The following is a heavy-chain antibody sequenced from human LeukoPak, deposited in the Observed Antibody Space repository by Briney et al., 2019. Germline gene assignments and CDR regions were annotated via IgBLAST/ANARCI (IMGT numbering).Heavy chain of an antibody. CDR3: ARGLLGAPTSYFDY. D-gene: IGHD1-26*01. V-gene: IGHV3-30-3*01. J-gene: IGHJ4*02. CDR2: ITYDGSNK. Sequence: GSLRLSCASSRFTFSSNAMHWVRQAPGKGLEWVAAITYDGSNKYFADSVKGRFTISRDNSKNTLYLQMNSLRAEDTAVYYCARGLLGAPTSYFDYWGQGNLVTVSS. CDR1: RFTFSSNA.